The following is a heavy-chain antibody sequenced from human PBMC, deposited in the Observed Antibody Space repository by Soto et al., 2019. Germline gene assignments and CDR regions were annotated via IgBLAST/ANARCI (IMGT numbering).Heavy chain of an antibody. CDR2: IIPIFGTA. D-gene: IGHD3-22*01. CDR3: AREGAYYYDSGDAFAI. CDR1: GGTFISYA. J-gene: IGHJ3*02. Sequence: SVKVSCKASGGTFISYAISRVRQAPGQGLEWMGGIIPIFGTANYAQKFQGRVTITADESKSTAYMELSSLRSEDTAVYYCAREGAYYYDSGDAFAIWGQGTMVTV. V-gene: IGHV1-69*13.